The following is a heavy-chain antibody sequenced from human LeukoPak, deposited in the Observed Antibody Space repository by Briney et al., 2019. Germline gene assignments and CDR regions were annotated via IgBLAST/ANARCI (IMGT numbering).Heavy chain of an antibody. CDR1: AYTFTSYG. V-gene: IGHV1-18*01. D-gene: IGHD6-13*01. CDR2: ISAYNGNT. Sequence: ASVNVSCKASAYTFTSYGISWVRQPPGQGLERMGWISAYNGNTNYAQKLQGRVTMTTGTSTSTAYMELRSLRSDDTAVYYCARDSQTVAAAAPIDYWGQGTLVTVSS. CDR3: ARDSQTVAAAAPIDY. J-gene: IGHJ4*02.